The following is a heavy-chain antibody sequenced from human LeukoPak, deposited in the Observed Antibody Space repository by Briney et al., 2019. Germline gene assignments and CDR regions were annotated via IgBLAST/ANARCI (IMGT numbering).Heavy chain of an antibody. Sequence: PGGSLKLSCAASGFTVSTNYMSWVRQAPGKGLEWVSVTYIDSTSYADSVEGRFTISRGNSKNTLYLQMNSLRAEDTALYYCARDQNYLGQGTLVTVSS. V-gene: IGHV3-66*01. J-gene: IGHJ4*02. CDR1: GFTVSTNY. CDR3: ARDQNY. CDR2: TYIDST.